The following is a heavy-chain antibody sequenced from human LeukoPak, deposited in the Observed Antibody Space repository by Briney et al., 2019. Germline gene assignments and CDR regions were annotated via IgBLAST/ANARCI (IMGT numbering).Heavy chain of an antibody. CDR2: INHSGST. J-gene: IGHJ3*01. V-gene: IGHV4-34*01. CDR1: GGSFSGYY. Sequence: SETLSLTCAVYGGSFSGYYCSWIRHPPGKGLEWIGEINHSGSTNYNPSLKSRVTISVDTSKNQFSLKLSSVTAADTAVYYCASFDYDSSGQCDQWGQGTMVSVSS. D-gene: IGHD3-22*01. CDR3: ASFDYDSSGQCDQ.